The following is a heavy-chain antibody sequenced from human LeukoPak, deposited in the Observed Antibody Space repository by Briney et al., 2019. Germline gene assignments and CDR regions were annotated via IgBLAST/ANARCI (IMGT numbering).Heavy chain of an antibody. J-gene: IGHJ4*02. CDR2: IRYDGNNK. Sequence: GGSLRLSCAASGFTFSSYGIHWVRQAPGKGLEWVAFIRYDGNNKYYADSVKGRFTISRDNSKNTLYLQMNSLRAEDTAVYYCAKDPSGSYLPGVYFDYWGQGTLVTVSS. CDR1: GFTFSSYG. CDR3: AKDPSGSYLPGVYFDY. D-gene: IGHD1-26*01. V-gene: IGHV3-30*02.